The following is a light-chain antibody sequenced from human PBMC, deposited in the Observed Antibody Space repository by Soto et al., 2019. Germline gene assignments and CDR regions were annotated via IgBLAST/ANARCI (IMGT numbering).Light chain of an antibody. CDR3: QQRRNWHIN. CDR2: DAS. V-gene: IGKV3-11*01. J-gene: IGKJ5*01. CDR1: QSVSSY. Sequence: EIVLTQSPATLSLSPGERATLSCRASQSVSSYLAWYQQKPGQAPRLLIYDASNRATGIPARFSGSGSGTDFTLTISSLEPEDFEVYYCQQRRNWHINFSQGTRPEI.